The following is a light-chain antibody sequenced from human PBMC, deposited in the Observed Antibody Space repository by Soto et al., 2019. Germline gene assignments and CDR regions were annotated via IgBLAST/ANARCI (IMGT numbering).Light chain of an antibody. CDR1: EDIDTS. J-gene: IGKJ1*01. CDR3: QHYDTFSWT. CDR2: GAS. Sequence: DIQMTQSPSTRSVSLGDRITITCRASEDIDTSLAWFQQRPGNAPKVLIAGASGLMNGVPSTFSGSGSGTEFALTISSVQPDDFATYFCQHYDTFSWTFGQGTKVDIK. V-gene: IGKV1-5*01.